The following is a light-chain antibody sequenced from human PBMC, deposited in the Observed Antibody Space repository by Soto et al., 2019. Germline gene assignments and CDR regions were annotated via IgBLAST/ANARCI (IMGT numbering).Light chain of an antibody. V-gene: IGKV3-20*01. Sequence: EIVLTQSPGTLSLSPGERATLSCRASQSVSSSYLAWYQQKPGQAPRLLIYGASSRATGIPDRFSGSGSGTDFILTISRVEPEDFAVYYCQQFGSSPYTFGQGTKLEIK. CDR3: QQFGSSPYT. J-gene: IGKJ2*01. CDR2: GAS. CDR1: QSVSSSY.